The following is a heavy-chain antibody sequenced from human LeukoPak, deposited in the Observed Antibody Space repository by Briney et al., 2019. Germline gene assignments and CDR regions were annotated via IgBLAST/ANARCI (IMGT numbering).Heavy chain of an antibody. Sequence: GGSLRLSCAASGFTFSSYSMNWVRLAPGKGLEWLSYISSGSSNIYYADSVKGRFTITRDNAKNSLYLQMNSLRAEDTAVYYCVRDLRIPVAAWGQGTLVTVSS. V-gene: IGHV3-48*04. CDR1: GFTFSSYS. CDR2: ISSGSSNI. J-gene: IGHJ5*02. CDR3: VRDLRIPVAA. D-gene: IGHD6-19*01.